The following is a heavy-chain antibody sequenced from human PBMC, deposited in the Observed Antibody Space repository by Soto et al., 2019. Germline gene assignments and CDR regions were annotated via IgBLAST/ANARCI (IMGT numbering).Heavy chain of an antibody. J-gene: IGHJ3*02. D-gene: IGHD4-17*01. CDR3: ANHGGFDI. Sequence: EVQLLESGGGLVQPGGSLRLSCAASGFTFSTSGMSWVRQAPGKGLEWVSSISGSGDYTNYADSVKGRFTISRDNSKNTLYLQINSLTAEDTAVYYCANHGGFDIWGQGTRVAVSS. CDR1: GFTFSTSG. CDR2: ISGSGDYT. V-gene: IGHV3-23*01.